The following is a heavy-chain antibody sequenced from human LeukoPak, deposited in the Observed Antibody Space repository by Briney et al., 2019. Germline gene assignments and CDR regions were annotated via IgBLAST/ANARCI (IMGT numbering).Heavy chain of an antibody. J-gene: IGHJ4*02. CDR1: GFTFSSYG. CDR2: ISYDGSNK. V-gene: IGHV3-30*18. CDR3: AKAPAPGDN. Sequence: PGGSLRLSCAASGFTFSSYGMHWVRQAPGKGLEWVAVISYDGSNKYYADSVKGRFTISRDNSKNTLYLQMNSLRAEDTAVYYCAKAPAPGDNWGQGTLVTVSS.